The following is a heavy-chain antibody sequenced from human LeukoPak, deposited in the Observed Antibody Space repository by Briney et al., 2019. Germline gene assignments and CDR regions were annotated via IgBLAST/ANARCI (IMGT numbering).Heavy chain of an antibody. Sequence: ASVKVSCKASGYTFTSYDINWVRQATGQGLEWMGWMNPNSGNTGYAQKFQGRVTMTRNTSISTAYMELSSLRSEDTAVYYCARDRGYSGYDTRLSNYYYYGMDVWGQGTTVTVSS. CDR1: GYTFTSYD. J-gene: IGHJ6*02. V-gene: IGHV1-8*01. D-gene: IGHD5-12*01. CDR2: MNPNSGNT. CDR3: ARDRGYSGYDTRLSNYYYYGMDV.